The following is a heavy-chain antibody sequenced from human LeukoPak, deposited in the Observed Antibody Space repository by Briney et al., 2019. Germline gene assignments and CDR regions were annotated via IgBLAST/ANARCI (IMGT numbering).Heavy chain of an antibody. CDR2: INSGGST. CDR1: GFTVSSNS. D-gene: IGHD3-10*01. CDR3: AKGRVRAVINYLYDY. J-gene: IGHJ4*02. Sequence: GGSLRLSCTVSGFTVSSNSMSWVRQAPGKGLEWVSGINSGGSTYYADSVKGRFTISRDNSKNTVYLQMNSLRAEDTAVYHCAKGRVRAVINYLYDYWGQGTLVTVSS. V-gene: IGHV3-53*01.